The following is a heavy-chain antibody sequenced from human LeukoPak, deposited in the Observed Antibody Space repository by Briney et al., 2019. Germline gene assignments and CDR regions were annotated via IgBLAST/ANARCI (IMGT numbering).Heavy chain of an antibody. J-gene: IGHJ3*02. CDR3: ARDLNTYDAFDI. D-gene: IGHD2-2*02. CDR1: GGSISSYY. Sequence: PSETLSLTCTVSGGSISSYYWSWIRQPPGKGLEWIGYIYYSGSTNYNPSLKSRVTISVDTSKNQFSLKLSSVTAADTAVYYCARDLNTYDAFDIWGQGTMVTVSS. CDR2: IYYSGST. V-gene: IGHV4-59*01.